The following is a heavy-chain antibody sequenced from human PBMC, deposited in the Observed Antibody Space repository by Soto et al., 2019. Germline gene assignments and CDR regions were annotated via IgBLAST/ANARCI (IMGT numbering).Heavy chain of an antibody. D-gene: IGHD3-16*02. J-gene: IGHJ6*02. CDR1: GFTFTNAR. Sequence: GGSLRLSCAASGFTFTNARMDWVRQAPGKGLEWVGRVFSKPEGGTLQYSAPVKGRFTVSRDDSKSTLYLQMNSLETEDTAVYYGTTGEEYLYNGIDVRAQRTTVTVSS. V-gene: IGHV3-15*07. CDR2: VFSKPEGGTL. CDR3: TTGEEYLYNGIDV.